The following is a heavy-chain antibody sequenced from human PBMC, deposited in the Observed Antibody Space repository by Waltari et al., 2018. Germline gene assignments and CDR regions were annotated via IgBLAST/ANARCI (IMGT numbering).Heavy chain of an antibody. CDR1: GYTFTSYD. CDR2: MNPNSGNT. V-gene: IGHV1-8*03. D-gene: IGHD5-12*01. CDR3: ARDGDGYNFSGMDV. J-gene: IGHJ6*02. Sequence: QVQLVQSGAEVKKPGASVKVSCKASGYTFTSYDINWVRQATGQGLEWMGWMNPNSGNTGYAQKFQGRVTITADKSTSTAYMELSSLRSEDTAVYYCARDGDGYNFSGMDVWGQGTTVTVSS.